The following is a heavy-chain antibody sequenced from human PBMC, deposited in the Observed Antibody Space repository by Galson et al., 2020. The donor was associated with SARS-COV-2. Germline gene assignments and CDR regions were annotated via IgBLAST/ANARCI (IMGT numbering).Heavy chain of an antibody. V-gene: IGHV3-21*04. CDR3: AKDKYDFWSGYYTGSHYKYGMDV. D-gene: IGHD3-3*01. CDR1: GFTSGFTFTTYT. Sequence: GGSLRLSCSASGFTSGFTFTTYTFNWVRQSTGRGLEWVASISSSDLHILYSDAVTGRFTLSRDNAKNSVYLQMNSLRADDSAVYYCAKDKYDFWSGYYTGSHYKYGMDVWGQGTTVTVSS. J-gene: IGHJ6*02. CDR2: ISSSDLHI.